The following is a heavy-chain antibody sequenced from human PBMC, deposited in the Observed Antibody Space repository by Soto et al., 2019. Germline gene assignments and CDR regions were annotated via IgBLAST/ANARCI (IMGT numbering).Heavy chain of an antibody. V-gene: IGHV3-9*01. CDR2: ISWNSGSI. J-gene: IGHJ3*02. CDR1: GFTFDDYA. D-gene: IGHD5-12*01. Sequence: GGSLRLSCAASGFTFDDYAMHWVRQAPGKGLEWVSGISWNSGSIGYADSVKGRFTISRDNAKNSLYLQMNSLRAEDTALYYCAKETSGYDSGYAFDIWGQGTMVTVSS. CDR3: AKETSGYDSGYAFDI.